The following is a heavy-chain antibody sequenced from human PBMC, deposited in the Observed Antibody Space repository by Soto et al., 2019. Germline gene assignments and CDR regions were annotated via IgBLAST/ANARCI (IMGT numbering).Heavy chain of an antibody. V-gene: IGHV3-7*03. CDR1: GFTFSSYW. Sequence: GGSLRLSCAASGFTFSSYWMSWVRQAPGKGLEWVANIKQDGSEKYYVDSVKGRFTISRDNAKNSLYLQMNSLRAEDTAVYYCARDPGNPGYYYYYGMDVWGQGTTVTSP. D-gene: IGHD4-4*01. CDR2: IKQDGSEK. CDR3: ARDPGNPGYYYYYGMDV. J-gene: IGHJ6*02.